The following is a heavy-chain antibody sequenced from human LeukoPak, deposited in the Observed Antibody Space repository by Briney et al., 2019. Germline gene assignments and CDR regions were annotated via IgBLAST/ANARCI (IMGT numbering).Heavy chain of an antibody. Sequence: ASVTVSCTASGYTFTSYGISWVRQAPGQGLEWMGWVSAYNGNTNYAQKLQGRVTITTDTSTSTAYMELRSLRSDDTAVYYCARAGWGSYAEYYFDYWGQGTLVTVSS. CDR2: VSAYNGNT. J-gene: IGHJ4*02. D-gene: IGHD1-26*01. V-gene: IGHV1-18*01. CDR1: GYTFTSYG. CDR3: ARAGWGSYAEYYFDY.